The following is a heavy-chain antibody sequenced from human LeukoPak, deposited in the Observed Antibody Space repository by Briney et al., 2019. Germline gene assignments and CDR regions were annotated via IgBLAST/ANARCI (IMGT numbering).Heavy chain of an antibody. CDR1: GGTFSSYA. D-gene: IGHD2-2*01. CDR3: ARDTYCSSTSCYEGYYYYGMDV. CDR2: IIPIFGTA. Sequence: ASVKVSCKASGGTFSSYAISWVRQAPGQGLEWMGGIIPIFGTANYAQKFQGRVTITADESTSTAYMELRSLRSDDTAVYYCARDTYCSSTSCYEGYYYYGMDVWGQGTTVTVSS. J-gene: IGHJ6*02. V-gene: IGHV1-69*13.